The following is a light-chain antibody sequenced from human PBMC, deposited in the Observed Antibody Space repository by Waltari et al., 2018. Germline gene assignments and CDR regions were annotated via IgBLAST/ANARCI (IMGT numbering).Light chain of an antibody. Sequence: DIQMTQSPSTLSASVGDRVTITCRASQSIGTLLAWFQQKPGNPPKLLIYKTFNLERGVPSRFSGSGSGTEFTLTITSLQPDDFATYYGQQYSSSSMFSFGQGTKLEIK. J-gene: IGKJ2*03. CDR3: QQYSSSSMFS. V-gene: IGKV1-5*03. CDR1: QSIGTL. CDR2: KTF.